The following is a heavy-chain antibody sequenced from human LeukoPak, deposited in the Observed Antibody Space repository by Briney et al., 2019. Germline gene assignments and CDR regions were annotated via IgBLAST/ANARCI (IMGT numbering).Heavy chain of an antibody. Sequence: ASVKVSCKASGYTFTSYDTNWVRQATGQGLEWMGWMNPNSGNTGYAQKFQGRVTMTRNTSISTAYMELSSLRSEDTAVYYCARGSDSSSWYSISRSSYYYYYYMDVWGKGTTVTVSS. CDR2: MNPNSGNT. V-gene: IGHV1-8*01. J-gene: IGHJ6*03. CDR1: GYTFTSYD. D-gene: IGHD6-13*01. CDR3: ARGSDSSSWYSISRSSYYYYYYMDV.